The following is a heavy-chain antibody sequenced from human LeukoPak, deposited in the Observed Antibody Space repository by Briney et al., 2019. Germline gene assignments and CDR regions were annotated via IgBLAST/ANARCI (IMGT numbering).Heavy chain of an antibody. CDR2: ISGSGGST. CDR1: GFTFSSYA. J-gene: IGHJ4*02. Sequence: GGSLRLSCAASGFTFSSYAMSWVRQAPGKGLEWVSAISGSGGSTYYADSVKGRFTISRDNSKNTLYLQMNSLRAEDTAVYYCAKVPHYYDSSGRPGPDYYFDYWGQGTLVTVSS. V-gene: IGHV3-23*01. D-gene: IGHD3-22*01. CDR3: AKVPHYYDSSGRPGPDYYFDY.